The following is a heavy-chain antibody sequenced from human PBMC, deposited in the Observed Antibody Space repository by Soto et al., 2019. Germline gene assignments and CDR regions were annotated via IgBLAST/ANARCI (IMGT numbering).Heavy chain of an antibody. V-gene: IGHV4-59*01. J-gene: IGHJ6*02. CDR3: ARAYGGLDNGLDV. CDR2: IYYSGST. CDR1: GDSIRSYY. Sequence: PSETLSLTCTVSGDSIRSYYWTWIRQPPGKGLELIGYIYYSGSTRYNPSLKSRVTISVDMSKNQFSLKLSSVIAADTAVYYCARAYGGLDNGLDVWGQGTAVTV. D-gene: IGHD5-12*01.